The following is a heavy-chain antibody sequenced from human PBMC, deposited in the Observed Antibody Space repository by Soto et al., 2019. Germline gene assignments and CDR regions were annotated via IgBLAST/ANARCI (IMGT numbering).Heavy chain of an antibody. CDR3: AKADGYYDFWSGYSVTFDY. CDR2: ISYDGSNK. D-gene: IGHD3-3*01. V-gene: IGHV3-30*18. CDR1: GFSFSSYG. J-gene: IGHJ4*02. Sequence: PGGSLRLSCAASGFSFSSYGMHWVRQAPGKGLEWVAVISYDGSNKYYADSVKGRFTISRDNSKNTLYLQMNSLRAEDTAVYYCAKADGYYDFWSGYSVTFDYWGQGTLVTVSS.